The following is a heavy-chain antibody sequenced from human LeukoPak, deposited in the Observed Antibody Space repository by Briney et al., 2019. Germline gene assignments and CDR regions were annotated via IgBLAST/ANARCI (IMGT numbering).Heavy chain of an antibody. CDR1: GFTLSSYG. V-gene: IGHV3-30*18. J-gene: IGHJ4*02. CDR3: AKAPATIVVVPAADY. CDR2: ISYDGSNK. Sequence: PGGSLRLSCAASGFTLSSYGMHWVRQAPGKGLEWVAVISYDGSNKYYADSVKGRLTISRDNSKNTLYLQMNSLRAEDTAVYYCAKAPATIVVVPAADYWGQGTLVTVSS. D-gene: IGHD2-2*01.